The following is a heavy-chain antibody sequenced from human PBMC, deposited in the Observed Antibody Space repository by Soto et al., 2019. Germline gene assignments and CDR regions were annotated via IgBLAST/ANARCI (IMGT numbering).Heavy chain of an antibody. CDR2: IYSGGST. CDR3: AMTKYDSSGYYFGY. D-gene: IGHD3-22*01. J-gene: IGHJ4*02. Sequence: GGSLRLSCAASGFTVSSNYMSWVRQAPGKGLEWVSVIYSGGSTYYGDPVKGRFSISRDNSKNTLYLQMNSLRAEDTAVYYCAMTKYDSSGYYFGYWGQGTXVTVSS. V-gene: IGHV3-66*01. CDR1: GFTVSSNY.